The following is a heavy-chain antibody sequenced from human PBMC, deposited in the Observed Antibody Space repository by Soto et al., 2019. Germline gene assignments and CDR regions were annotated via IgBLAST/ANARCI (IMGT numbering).Heavy chain of an antibody. CDR1: GFTFSSYW. CDR2: INSDGSST. CDR3: ARADYYYYGMDV. V-gene: IGHV3-74*01. J-gene: IGHJ6*02. Sequence: GGSLRLSCAASGFTFSSYWMHWVRQAPGKGLVWVSRINSDGSSTSYADSVKGRFTISRDNAKNTLYLQMNSLRAEDTAVYYCARADYYYYGMDVWGQGTTVTVSS.